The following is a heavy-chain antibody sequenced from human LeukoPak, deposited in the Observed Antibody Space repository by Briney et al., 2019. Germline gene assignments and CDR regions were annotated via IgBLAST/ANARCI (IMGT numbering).Heavy chain of an antibody. J-gene: IGHJ4*02. CDR3: ARDARPAKGSVRPGRYFDY. Sequence: SETLSLTCTVSGGSISSGGYYWSWIRQHPGKGLEWIGYIYYSGSTYYNPSLKSRVTISVDTFKNQFSLKLSSVTAADTAVYYCARDARPAKGSVRPGRYFDYWGQGTLVTVSS. D-gene: IGHD5/OR15-5a*01. CDR2: IYYSGST. CDR1: GGSISSGGYY. V-gene: IGHV4-31*03.